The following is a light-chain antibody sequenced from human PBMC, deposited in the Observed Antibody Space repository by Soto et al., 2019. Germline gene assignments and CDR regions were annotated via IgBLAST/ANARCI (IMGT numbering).Light chain of an antibody. Sequence: DLQMTQSPSSLSASVGDRVTITCRASQSISTYLNWYQQKPGTAPKLLIYAASSLQSGVPSRFSGSGSGTDFTLTISSLQPEDFATYYCQQSFNTPYTFGQGTKLGIK. CDR2: AAS. J-gene: IGKJ2*01. V-gene: IGKV1-39*01. CDR1: QSISTY. CDR3: QQSFNTPYT.